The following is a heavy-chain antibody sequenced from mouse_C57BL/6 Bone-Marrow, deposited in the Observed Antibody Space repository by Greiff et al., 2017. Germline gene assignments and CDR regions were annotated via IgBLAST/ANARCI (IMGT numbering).Heavy chain of an antibody. V-gene: IGHV1-50*01. J-gene: IGHJ3*01. CDR2: IDPSDSYT. CDR3: AREGASYYSNLAY. Sequence: VQLQQPGAELVKPGASVKLSCKASGYTFTSYWMQWVKQRPGQGLEWIGEIDPSDSYTNYNQKFKGKATLTVDTSSSTAYMQLSRLTSEDSAVYYCAREGASYYSNLAYWGQGTLVTVSA. D-gene: IGHD2-5*01. CDR1: GYTFTSYW.